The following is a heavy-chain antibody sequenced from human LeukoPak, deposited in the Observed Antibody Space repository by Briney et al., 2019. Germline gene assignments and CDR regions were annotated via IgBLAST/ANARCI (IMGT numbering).Heavy chain of an antibody. J-gene: IGHJ4*02. CDR2: IYYSGST. D-gene: IGHD4-23*01. Sequence: SETLSLTCTVSGGSVSSGSYYWSRIRQPPGKGLEWIGYIYYSGSTYYNPSLKSRVTISVDTSKNQFSLKLSSVTAADTAVYYCATFGNSGPYYFDYWGQGTLVTVSS. CDR1: GGSVSSGSYY. CDR3: ATFGNSGPYYFDY. V-gene: IGHV4-30-4*01.